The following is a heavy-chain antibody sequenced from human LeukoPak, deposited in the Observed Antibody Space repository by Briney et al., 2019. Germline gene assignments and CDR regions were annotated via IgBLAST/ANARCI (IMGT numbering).Heavy chain of an antibody. D-gene: IGHD6-19*01. CDR3: ARDSLIYSSGWYFSFDY. J-gene: IGHJ4*02. V-gene: IGHV3-66*02. Sequence: GGSLRLSWAASGFTVSSNYMSWVRQAPGKGLEWVSVIYSGGSTYYADSVKGRFTISRDNSKNTLYLQMNSLRAEDTAVYYCARDSLIYSSGWYFSFDYWGQGTLVTVSS. CDR1: GFTVSSNY. CDR2: IYSGGST.